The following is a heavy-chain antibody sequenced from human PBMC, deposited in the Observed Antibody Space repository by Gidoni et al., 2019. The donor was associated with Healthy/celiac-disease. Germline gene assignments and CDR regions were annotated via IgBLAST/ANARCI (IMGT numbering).Heavy chain of an antibody. CDR1: GGSISSGGYS. Sequence: QLQLQESGSGLVKPSQTLSLTCAVPGGSISSGGYSWRWIRQPPGKGLEWIGYIDHSGSTYYNPSLKSRVTISVDRSKNQFSLKLSSVTAADTAVYYCARAARDYDFWSGYYFDYWGQGTLVTVSS. CDR2: IDHSGST. V-gene: IGHV4-30-2*01. D-gene: IGHD3-3*01. CDR3: ARAARDYDFWSGYYFDY. J-gene: IGHJ4*02.